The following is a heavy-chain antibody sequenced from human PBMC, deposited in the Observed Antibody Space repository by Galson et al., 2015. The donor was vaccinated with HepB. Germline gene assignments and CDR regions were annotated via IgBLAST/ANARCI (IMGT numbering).Heavy chain of an antibody. CDR1: GGTFSSYA. CDR3: ARAYGSGSYYANWFDP. V-gene: IGHV1-69*06. D-gene: IGHD3-10*01. J-gene: IGHJ5*02. CDR2: IIPIFGTA. Sequence: SVKVSCKASGGTFSSYAISWVRQAPGQGLEWMGGIIPIFGTANYAQKFQGRVTITADKSTSTAYMELSSLRSEDTAVYYCARAYGSGSYYANWFDPWGQGTLVTVSS.